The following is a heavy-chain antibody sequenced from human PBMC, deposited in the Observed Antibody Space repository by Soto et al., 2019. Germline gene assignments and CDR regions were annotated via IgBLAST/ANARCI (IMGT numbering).Heavy chain of an antibody. CDR1: GFTFSSYG. CDR2: ISYDGSNK. V-gene: IGHV3-30*18. J-gene: IGHJ4*02. CDR3: AKDPPYFDY. Sequence: GSLRLSCAASGFTFSSYGMHWVRQAPGKGLEWVAVISYDGSNKYYADSVKGRFTISRDNSKNTLYLQMNSLRAEDTAVYYCAKDPPYFDYWGQGTLVTVSS.